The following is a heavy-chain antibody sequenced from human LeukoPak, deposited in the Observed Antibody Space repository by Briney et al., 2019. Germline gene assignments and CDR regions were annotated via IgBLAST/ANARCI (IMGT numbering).Heavy chain of an antibody. V-gene: IGHV1-3*01. J-gene: IGHJ5*02. Sequence: ASVKVSCKTSGYTFTTYAIHWVRQAPGQRLEWMGLIDADDGNTRYSQRFQGRVTITRDTSANTAYMELSSLRFEDTAVYYRARGIVVQPSANWFDPWGQGTPVTVSS. D-gene: IGHD2-2*01. CDR3: ARGIVVQPSANWFDP. CDR1: GYTFTTYA. CDR2: IDADDGNT.